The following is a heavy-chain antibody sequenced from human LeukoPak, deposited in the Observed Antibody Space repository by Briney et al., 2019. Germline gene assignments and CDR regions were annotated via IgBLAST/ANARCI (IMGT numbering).Heavy chain of an antibody. J-gene: IGHJ3*02. CDR2: VNPSGDST. D-gene: IGHD5-24*01. CDR1: GYTFCNYN. Sequence: ASMKLSCKASGYTFCNYNIHWVRQAPGQGLEWMGIVNPSGDSTNYAQNFQGRVTMTGDTSTSTVYMELSSLRSEDTAVYYCARVRDGYNDAYDIWGQGTMVTVPS. V-gene: IGHV1-46*01. CDR3: ARVRDGYNDAYDI.